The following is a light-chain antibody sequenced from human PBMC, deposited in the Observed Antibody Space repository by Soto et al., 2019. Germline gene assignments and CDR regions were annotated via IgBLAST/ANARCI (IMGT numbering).Light chain of an antibody. CDR2: WAS. CDR3: QQYYSNPRT. Sequence: DIVMTQSPDSLAVSLGERATINCKSSQSVLYSSNNKNYLAWYQQKPGQPPKLLIFWASTGDSGVPDRFSGSGSGTDFTLTISSLQAEDVAVYYCQQYYSNPRTFGQGTKVEIK. CDR1: QSVLYSSNNKNY. J-gene: IGKJ1*01. V-gene: IGKV4-1*01.